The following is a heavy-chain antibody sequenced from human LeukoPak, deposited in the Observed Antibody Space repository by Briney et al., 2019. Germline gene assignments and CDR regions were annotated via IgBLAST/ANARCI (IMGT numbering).Heavy chain of an antibody. J-gene: IGHJ4*02. CDR2: INAGNGNT. CDR3: ARFPQSSGSYTKGFDY. V-gene: IGHV1-3*01. CDR1: GYTFTSYA. Sequence: ASVKVSCKASGYTFTSYAMHWVRQAPGQRLEWMGWINAGNGNTEYSQKFQGRVTITRDTSASTAYMELSSLRSEDTAVYYCARFPQSSGSYTKGFDYWGQGTLVTVSS. D-gene: IGHD1-26*01.